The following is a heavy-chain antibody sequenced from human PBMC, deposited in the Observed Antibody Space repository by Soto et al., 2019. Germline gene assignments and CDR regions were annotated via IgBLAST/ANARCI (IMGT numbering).Heavy chain of an antibody. CDR2: IYYSGTT. CDR3: ARHFSVDYFDY. J-gene: IGHJ4*02. CDR1: GGSISSGGYY. Sequence: SETLSLTCTVSGGSISSGGYYWSWIRQHPGKGLEWIGYIYYSGTTYYNPSLKSRVTISVDRSKNQFSLKLSSVTAADTAVYYCARHFSVDYFDYWGQGALVTVSS. V-gene: IGHV4-39*01.